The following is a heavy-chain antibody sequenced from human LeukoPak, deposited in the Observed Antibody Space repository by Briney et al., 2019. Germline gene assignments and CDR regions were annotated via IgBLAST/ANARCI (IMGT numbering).Heavy chain of an antibody. V-gene: IGHV3-23*01. Sequence: GGSRRLSCAASGFTFRNYAMSWVRQAPGKGLEWVSGIDPSGTYTYYADSVKGRFTISRDNSKNTLYLQLNSLRAEDTAAYYCAKGPERSDRGYSDYWGQGTLVTVSS. CDR3: AKGPERSDRGYSDY. CDR2: IDPSGTYT. CDR1: GFTFRNYA. D-gene: IGHD1-14*01. J-gene: IGHJ4*02.